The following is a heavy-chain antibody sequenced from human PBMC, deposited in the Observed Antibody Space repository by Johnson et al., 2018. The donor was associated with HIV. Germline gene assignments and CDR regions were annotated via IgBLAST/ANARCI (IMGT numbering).Heavy chain of an antibody. J-gene: IGHJ3*02. CDR1: GFTFDDYG. Sequence: VQLVESGGGVVRPGESLRLSCAASGFTFDDYGMSWVRQAPGKGLEWVSGINWNGGSAGHADSLKGRFIISRDNAKNSLYLQMNNLRAEDTAVYYCATFGGGSFHAFDIWGQGTMVTVSS. CDR3: ATFGGGSFHAFDI. V-gene: IGHV3-20*04. CDR2: INWNGGSA. D-gene: IGHD1-26*01.